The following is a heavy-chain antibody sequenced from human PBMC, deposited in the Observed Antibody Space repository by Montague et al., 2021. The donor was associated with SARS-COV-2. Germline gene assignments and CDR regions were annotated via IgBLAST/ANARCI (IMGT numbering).Heavy chain of an antibody. CDR1: NYPVSSGYY. J-gene: IGHJ4*02. V-gene: IGHV4-38-2*02. D-gene: IGHD1-26*01. Sequence: SETLSLTCTVSNYPVSSGYYWGWIRQFPGKGLEWIGFKFHSGSTYYNPSLQSRVITSVDTSENQVSLKLRSVSAADTAVYYCARGVVGPTVLFLEYWGQGILVAVSS. CDR3: ARGVVGPTVLFLEY. CDR2: KFHSGST.